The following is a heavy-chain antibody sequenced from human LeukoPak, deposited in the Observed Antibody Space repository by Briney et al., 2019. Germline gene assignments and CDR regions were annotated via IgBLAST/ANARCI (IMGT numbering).Heavy chain of an antibody. Sequence: ASVKVSCKASGYTFTGYYMHWVRQAPGQGLEWMGWINPNSGGTNYAQKFQGRVTMTRDTSISTAYMELSRLISDDTAVYYCAREGLGVEMATNDAFDIWGQGTMVTVSS. CDR1: GYTFTGYY. CDR2: INPNSGGT. J-gene: IGHJ3*02. CDR3: AREGLGVEMATNDAFDI. D-gene: IGHD5-12*01. V-gene: IGHV1-2*02.